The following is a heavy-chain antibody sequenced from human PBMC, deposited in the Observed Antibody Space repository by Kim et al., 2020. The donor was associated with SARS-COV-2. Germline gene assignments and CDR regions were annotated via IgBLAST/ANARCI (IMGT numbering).Heavy chain of an antibody. V-gene: IGHV4-59*08. D-gene: IGHD6-19*01. CDR3: ARGYRGVAGT. CDR2: IYYSGST. Sequence: SETLSLTCTVSGGSISSYYWSWIRQPPGKGLEWIGYIYYSGSTNYNPSLKSRVTISVDTSKNQFSLKLSSVTAADTAVYYCARGYRGVAGTWGQGTLVTVSS. J-gene: IGHJ4*02. CDR1: GGSISSYY.